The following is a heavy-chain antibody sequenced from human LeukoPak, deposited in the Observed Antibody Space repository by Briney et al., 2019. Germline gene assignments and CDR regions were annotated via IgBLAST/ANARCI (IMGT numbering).Heavy chain of an antibody. CDR3: ARDATPSSGWYHFDF. Sequence: PGGSLRLSCAASGFTFSIYSMNWVRQAPGRGLEWVSYISSSSSSICYADSVKGRFTISRDNAKNSLYLQMNSLRDEDTAVYYCARDATPSSGWYHFDFWGQGTLVTVSS. CDR1: GFTFSIYS. V-gene: IGHV3-48*02. CDR2: ISSSSSSI. D-gene: IGHD6-19*01. J-gene: IGHJ4*02.